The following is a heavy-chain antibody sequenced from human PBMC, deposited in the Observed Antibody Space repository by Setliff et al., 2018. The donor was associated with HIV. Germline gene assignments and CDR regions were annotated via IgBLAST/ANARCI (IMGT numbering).Heavy chain of an antibody. V-gene: IGHV4-59*01. CDR2: FYYDGSA. J-gene: IGHJ6*04. CDR3: ARDPGSSFYNYKFLDT. CDR1: GASIISYY. D-gene: IGHD3-16*01. Sequence: SETLSLTCTISGASIISYYWNWVRQPPGRGLEWICYFYYDGSAKYNPSLKSRVAISAGTSKYQFSLTLRSVTAADTAVYYCARDPGSSFYNYKFLDTWGKGTTVTVSS.